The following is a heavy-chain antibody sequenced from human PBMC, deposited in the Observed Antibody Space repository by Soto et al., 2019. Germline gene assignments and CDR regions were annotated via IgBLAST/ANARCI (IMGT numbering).Heavy chain of an antibody. Sequence: GGSLRLSCAASGFTFSSYAMHWVRQAPGKGLEWVAVISYDGSNKYYADSVKGRFTISRDNSKNTLYLQMNSLRAEDTAVYYCAREVYSGYDYGAFDIWGQGTMVTVAS. CDR3: AREVYSGYDYGAFDI. J-gene: IGHJ3*02. CDR1: GFTFSSYA. V-gene: IGHV3-30-3*01. CDR2: ISYDGSNK. D-gene: IGHD5-12*01.